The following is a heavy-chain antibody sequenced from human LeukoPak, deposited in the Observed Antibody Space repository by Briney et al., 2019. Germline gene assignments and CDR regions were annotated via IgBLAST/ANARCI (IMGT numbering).Heavy chain of an antibody. Sequence: PGGSLRLSCAASGFTFSSYWMHWVRQAPGKGLAWVSRINSDESSTSYADSVKGRLTISRDNAKNTLYLEMNSLRAEDTAVYYCASSSYSSSSFDYWGQGTLVTVSS. CDR2: INSDESST. CDR1: GFTFSSYW. D-gene: IGHD6-13*01. V-gene: IGHV3-74*01. J-gene: IGHJ4*02. CDR3: ASSSYSSSSFDY.